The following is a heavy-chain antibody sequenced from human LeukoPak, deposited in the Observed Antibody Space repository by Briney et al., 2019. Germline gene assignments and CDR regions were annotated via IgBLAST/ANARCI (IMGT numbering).Heavy chain of an antibody. V-gene: IGHV4-59*01. CDR1: GGSISAYY. CDR3: AREGSYSSFDY. D-gene: IGHD3-10*01. CDR2: ISYSGST. Sequence: SETLSLTCTVSGGSISAYYWSWIRQPPGKGLEWIGYISYSGSTKYNPSLKSRVTISVDTSKNQFSLKLSSVTAADTAVYYCAREGSYSSFDYWGQGTLVTVSS. J-gene: IGHJ4*02.